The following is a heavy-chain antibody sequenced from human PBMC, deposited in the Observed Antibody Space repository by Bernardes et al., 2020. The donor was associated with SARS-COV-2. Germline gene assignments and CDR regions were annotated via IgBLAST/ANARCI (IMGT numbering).Heavy chain of an antibody. CDR1: GFTFSSYG. Sequence: GGSLRLSCAASGFTFSSYGMHWVRQAPGKGLEWVAVIWYDGSNKYYADSVKGRFTISRDNSKNTLYLQMNSLRAEDTAVYYCARGGRYYYDSSGYLLPRYYYYGMDVWGQGTTVTVSS. D-gene: IGHD3-22*01. CDR2: IWYDGSNK. V-gene: IGHV3-33*01. CDR3: ARGGRYYYDSSGYLLPRYYYYGMDV. J-gene: IGHJ6*02.